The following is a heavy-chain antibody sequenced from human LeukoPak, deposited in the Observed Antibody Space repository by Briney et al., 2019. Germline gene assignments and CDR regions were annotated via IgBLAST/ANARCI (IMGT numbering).Heavy chain of an antibody. CDR1: GYSISSGYY. CDR2: IYHSGST. V-gene: IGHV4-38-2*02. CDR3: ARAPERWYSYGSYTYYYMDV. Sequence: KPSETLSLTCTVSGYSISSGYYWGWIRQPPGKGLEWIGSIYHSGSTYYNPSLKSRVTISVDTSKNQISLKVSSVTAADTTVYYCARAPERWYSYGSYTYYYMDVWGKGTTVTVSS. J-gene: IGHJ6*03. D-gene: IGHD5-18*01.